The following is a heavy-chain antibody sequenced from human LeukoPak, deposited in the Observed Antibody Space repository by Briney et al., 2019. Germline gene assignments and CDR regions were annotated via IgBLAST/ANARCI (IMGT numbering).Heavy chain of an antibody. D-gene: IGHD6-19*01. V-gene: IGHV3-30*07. CDR3: AKDLGIVGAEIFDY. Sequence: PGRSLRLSCAASGFTFSSYAMHWVRQAPGKGLEWVAVISYDGSNKYYADSVKGRFTISRDNSKNTLYLQMNSLRAEDTAVYYCAKDLGIVGAEIFDYWGQGTLVTVSS. J-gene: IGHJ4*02. CDR2: ISYDGSNK. CDR1: GFTFSSYA.